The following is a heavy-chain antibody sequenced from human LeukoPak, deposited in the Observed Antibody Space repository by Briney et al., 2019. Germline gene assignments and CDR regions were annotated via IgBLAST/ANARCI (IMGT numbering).Heavy chain of an antibody. CDR3: ARGRNPRTAGYCSGGSCDRIGMDV. CDR2: INHSGST. J-gene: IGHJ6*02. D-gene: IGHD2-15*01. CDR1: GGSFSGYY. V-gene: IGHV4-34*01. Sequence: SETLSLTSAVYGGSFSGYYWSWIRQPPGKGLEWIGEINHSGSTNYNPSLKSRVTISVHTSKNQFSLKLSSVTAADTAVYYCARGRNPRTAGYCSGGSCDRIGMDVWGQGTTVTVSS.